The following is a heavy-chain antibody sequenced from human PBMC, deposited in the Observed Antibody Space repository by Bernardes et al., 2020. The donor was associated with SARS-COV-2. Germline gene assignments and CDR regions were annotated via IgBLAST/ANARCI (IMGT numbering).Heavy chain of an antibody. J-gene: IGHJ6*02. Sequence: GGSLRLSRAASGFTVSSNYMSWVRQAPGKGLEWVSVIYSGGSTYYADSVKGRFTISRDNSKNTLYLQMNSLRAEDTAVYYCARDQEYSSGVLYYGMDVWGQGTTVTVSS. CDR1: GFTVSSNY. CDR2: IYSGGST. V-gene: IGHV3-53*01. D-gene: IGHD6-19*01. CDR3: ARDQEYSSGVLYYGMDV.